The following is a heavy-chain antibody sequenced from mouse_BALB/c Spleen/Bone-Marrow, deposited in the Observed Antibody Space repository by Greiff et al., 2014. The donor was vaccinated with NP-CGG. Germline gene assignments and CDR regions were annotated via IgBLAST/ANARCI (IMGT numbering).Heavy chain of an antibody. Sequence: VKLMESGGGLVKVGESLKLSCAASGFTFSTYYMPWVRQTPEKRLELVAAIYTNDGSTYYPDTVKGRFAISRDNAKNTLYLQMSSLKSEDTALYYCARRAFYALDYWGQGTSVTVSS. CDR3: ARRAFYALDY. CDR2: IYTNDGST. V-gene: IGHV5-6-2*01. CDR1: GFTFSTYY. J-gene: IGHJ4*01.